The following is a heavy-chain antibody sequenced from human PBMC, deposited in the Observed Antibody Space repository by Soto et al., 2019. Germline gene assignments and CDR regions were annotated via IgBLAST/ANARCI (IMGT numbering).Heavy chain of an antibody. D-gene: IGHD3-3*01. CDR1: GYTFTSYG. CDR3: ARASGGITIFGVVADHYYYYMDV. Sequence: GASVKVSCKASGYTFTSYGISWVRQAPGQGLEWMGWISAYNGNTNYAQKLQGRVTMTTDTSTSTAYMELRSLRSDDTAVYYCARASGGITIFGVVADHYYYYMDVWGKGTTVTVSS. CDR2: ISAYNGNT. V-gene: IGHV1-18*01. J-gene: IGHJ6*03.